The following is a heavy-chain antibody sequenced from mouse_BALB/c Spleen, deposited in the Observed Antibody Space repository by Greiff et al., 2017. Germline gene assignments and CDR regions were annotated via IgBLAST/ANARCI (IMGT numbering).Heavy chain of an antibody. CDR3: ARDNYYYAMDY. V-gene: IGHV5-17*02. CDR2: ISSGSSTI. CDR1: GFTFSSFG. J-gene: IGHJ4*01. D-gene: IGHD1-3*01. Sequence: DVMLVESGGGLVQPGGSRKLSCAASGFTFSSFGMHWVRQAPEKGLEWVAYISSGSSTIYYADTVKGRFTISRDNPKNTLFLQMTSLRSEDTAMYYCARDNYYYAMDYWGQGTSVTVSS.